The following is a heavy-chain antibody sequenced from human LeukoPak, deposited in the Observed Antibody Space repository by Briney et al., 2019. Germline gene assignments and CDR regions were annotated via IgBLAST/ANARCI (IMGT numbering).Heavy chain of an antibody. Sequence: PGGSLRLSCAASGFTFSGSAIHWVRQASGKGLEWVGRIGTTADNYATAYAASGQGRFTISRDDSRTTAYLQMNSLKTEATAVYYCSRVVTTLYYWGQGTLVTVSS. CDR1: GFTFSGSA. CDR2: IGTTADNYAT. V-gene: IGHV3-73*01. CDR3: SRVVTTLYY. J-gene: IGHJ4*02. D-gene: IGHD2-21*02.